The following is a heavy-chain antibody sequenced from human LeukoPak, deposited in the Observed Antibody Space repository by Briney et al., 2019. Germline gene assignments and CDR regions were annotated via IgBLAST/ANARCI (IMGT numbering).Heavy chain of an antibody. CDR1: GDSVSSKSAA. J-gene: IGHJ3*02. V-gene: IGHV6-1*01. CDR3: SRVHKAFDGARDAFDI. D-gene: IGHD3-10*01. CDR2: TYYRSTWYN. Sequence: SQTLSLTCAISGDSVSSKSAAWNWIRQSPSRGLEWLGRTYYRSTWYNDYAVSVKSRITINADTSKNQFSLQLNSVTPEDTAVYYCSRVHKAFDGARDAFDIWDQGTMVTVSS.